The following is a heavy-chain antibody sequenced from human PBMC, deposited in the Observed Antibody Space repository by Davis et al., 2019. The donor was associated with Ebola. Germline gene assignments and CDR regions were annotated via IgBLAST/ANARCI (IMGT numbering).Heavy chain of an antibody. V-gene: IGHV1-3*01. CDR2: INAGNGNT. Sequence: ASVKVSCKASGYTFTSYAMHWVRQAPGQRLEWMGWINAGNGNTKYSQKFQGRVTITRDTSASTAYMELSSLRSEDTAVYYCARDRTIAARERIYYYYGMDVWGQGTTVTVSS. CDR3: ARDRTIAARERIYYYYGMDV. J-gene: IGHJ6*02. CDR1: GYTFTSYA. D-gene: IGHD6-6*01.